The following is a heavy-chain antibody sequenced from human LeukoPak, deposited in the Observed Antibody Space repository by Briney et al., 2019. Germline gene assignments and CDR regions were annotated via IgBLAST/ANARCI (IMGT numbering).Heavy chain of an antibody. D-gene: IGHD5-24*01. CDR3: ARGPRRWLQFHPKSFAFDI. J-gene: IGHJ3*02. CDR1: GGSFSGYY. Sequence: SETLSLTCAVYGGSFSGYYWGWIRQPPGKGLEWIGEINHSGSTNYNPSLKSRVTVSVDTSKNQFSLKLSSVTAADTAVYYCARGPRRWLQFHPKSFAFDIWGQGTMVTVSS. V-gene: IGHV4-34*01. CDR2: INHSGST.